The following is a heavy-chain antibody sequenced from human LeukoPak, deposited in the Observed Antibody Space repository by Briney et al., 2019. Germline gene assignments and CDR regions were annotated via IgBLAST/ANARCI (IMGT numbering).Heavy chain of an antibody. D-gene: IGHD5/OR15-5a*01. CDR1: GITFSSYW. Sequence: GGSLRLSCAASGITFSSYWMHWVRQTPGKGLVWVSRINGDGSSTTYADTVKGRFTISRDNAKNTLYLQMNSLRVEDTAIYYCARSTTHYYYYYMDVWGKGTTVTVSS. V-gene: IGHV3-74*01. CDR3: ARSTTHYYYYYMDV. CDR2: INGDGSST. J-gene: IGHJ6*03.